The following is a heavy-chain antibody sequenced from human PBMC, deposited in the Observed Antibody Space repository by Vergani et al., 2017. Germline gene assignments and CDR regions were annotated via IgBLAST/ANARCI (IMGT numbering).Heavy chain of an antibody. Sequence: QVQLAESGGGVVQPGRSLTLSCAASGFTFSSYGMHWVRQAPGKGLEWVAVIWYDGSNKYYADSVKGRFTISRDNSKKTLYLQMNSLRAEDTAVYCCARXGYIAVAGSGGLDPWGQGTLVTVYS. D-gene: IGHD6-19*01. V-gene: IGHV3-33*01. CDR3: ARXGYIAVAGSGGLDP. CDR1: GFTFSSYG. CDR2: IWYDGSNK. J-gene: IGHJ5*02.